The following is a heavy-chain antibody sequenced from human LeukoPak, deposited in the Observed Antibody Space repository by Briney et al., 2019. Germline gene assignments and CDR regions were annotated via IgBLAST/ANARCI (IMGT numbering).Heavy chain of an antibody. D-gene: IGHD6-25*01. J-gene: IGHJ6*02. Sequence: GASVKVSCKASGYTFTDYHIHWVRQAPGQGLEWLGWINPNGGGTNYARKLQGRVTMTRDTSISTAYMELSRLTSDDTAVYYCAGGLRDVWGQGTTVTVS. V-gene: IGHV1-2*02. CDR3: AGGLRDV. CDR1: GYTFTDYH. CDR2: INPNGGGT.